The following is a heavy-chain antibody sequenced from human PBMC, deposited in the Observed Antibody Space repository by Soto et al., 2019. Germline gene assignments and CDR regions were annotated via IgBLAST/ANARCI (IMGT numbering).Heavy chain of an antibody. CDR1: GYTFTGYY. V-gene: IGHV1-2*04. CDR3: ASSVRGLPAPDNITIFGVANDAFDI. J-gene: IGHJ3*02. D-gene: IGHD3-3*01. CDR2: INPNSGGT. Sequence: ASVKVSCKASGYTFTGYYMHRVRQAPGQGLEWMGWINPNSGGTNYAQKFQGWVTMTRDTSISTAYMELSRLRSDDTAVYYCASSVRGLPAPDNITIFGVANDAFDIWGQGTMVTVSS.